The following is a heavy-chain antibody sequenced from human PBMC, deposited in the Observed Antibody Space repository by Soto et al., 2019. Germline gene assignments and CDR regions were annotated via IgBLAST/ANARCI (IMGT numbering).Heavy chain of an antibody. D-gene: IGHD3-3*01. CDR1: GGTFSSYA. CDR3: AIDSTGGDFWYDADSVYGRRVV. V-gene: IGHV1-69*13. Sequence: SVKVSCKASGGTFSSYAISWVRQAPGQGLEWMGGTIPIFGTANYAQKFQGRVTITADESTSTAYMELSRLRSEDTTVYYGAIDSTGGDFWYDADSVYGRRVVWGQGTLVTVSS. J-gene: IGHJ1*01. CDR2: TIPIFGTA.